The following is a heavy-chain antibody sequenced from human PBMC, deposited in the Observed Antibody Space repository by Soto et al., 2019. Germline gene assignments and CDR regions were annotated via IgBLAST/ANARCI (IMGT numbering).Heavy chain of an antibody. CDR1: GFSLTTRGVG. CDR2: IYWNDDK. CDR3: AHWQFAVLAQEFDY. D-gene: IGHD2-21*01. V-gene: IGHV2-5*01. Sequence: QITLKESGPTLVKPTQTLTLTCSFSGFSLTTRGVGVGWIRQPPRKALEWLALIYWNDDKVYSPSLKSRLTITKDTSRNQIVLTMTDLDPVDTATYFCAHWQFAVLAQEFDYWGQGILVTVSS. J-gene: IGHJ4*02.